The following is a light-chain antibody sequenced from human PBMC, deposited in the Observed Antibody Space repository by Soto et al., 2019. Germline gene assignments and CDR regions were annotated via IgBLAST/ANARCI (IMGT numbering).Light chain of an antibody. V-gene: IGKV3-20*01. CDR2: DAS. J-gene: IGKJ1*01. CDR3: QQYGSSGT. CDR1: PSVSNS. Sequence: EGVLTQSPATLSLSPGERATLSCRASPSVSNSLAWYQHKPGQAPRLLIYDASNRATGVPTRFSGSGSGTDFTLTISRLEPEDFAVYYCQQYGSSGTFGQGTKVDIK.